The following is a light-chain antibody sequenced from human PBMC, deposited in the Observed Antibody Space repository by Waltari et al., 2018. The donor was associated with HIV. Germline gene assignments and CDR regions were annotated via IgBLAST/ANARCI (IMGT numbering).Light chain of an antibody. V-gene: IGKV3-15*01. CDR3: QQYYDWPT. J-gene: IGKJ1*01. CDR1: QSVGSN. Sequence: EIVMTQSPVNLSLSPGERAALSCRAGQSVGSNLAWYQQKPGRAPSLLIYAASTRATGIPARFSGSGSGTEFTLTISSLQSGDCAVYYCQQYYDWPTFGQGTKVEIK. CDR2: AAS.